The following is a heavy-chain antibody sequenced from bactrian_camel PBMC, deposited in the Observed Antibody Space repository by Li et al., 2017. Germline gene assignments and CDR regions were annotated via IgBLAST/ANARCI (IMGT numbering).Heavy chain of an antibody. Sequence: HVQLVESGGGSVQAGGSLRLSCTARGYSYGTICMGWFRQAPGQEREGVAGIRVDGPARHAEYADSVKGRFAISRDNAKNTLYLQMNSLKPEDTAVYYCVRSMQSGFNYWGQGTQVTVS. D-gene: IGHD1*01. V-gene: IGHV3S6*01. CDR3: VRSMQSGFNY. CDR2: IRVDGPARHA. CDR1: GYSYGTIC. J-gene: IGHJ4*01.